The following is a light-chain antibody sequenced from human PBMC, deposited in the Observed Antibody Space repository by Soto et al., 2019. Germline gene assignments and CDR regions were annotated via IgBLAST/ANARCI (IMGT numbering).Light chain of an antibody. CDR2: EVS. CDR1: SSDVGGYNY. CDR3: CSYTDGSSLL. V-gene: IGLV2-14*01. Sequence: QSALTQPASVSGSPGQSITISCIGSSSDVGGYNYVSWYQHHPGRVPKPMIFEVSDRPSGVSSRFSGSRSGNTASLTISGLRAEDEADYYCCSYTDGSSLLFGGGTKLTVL. J-gene: IGLJ3*02.